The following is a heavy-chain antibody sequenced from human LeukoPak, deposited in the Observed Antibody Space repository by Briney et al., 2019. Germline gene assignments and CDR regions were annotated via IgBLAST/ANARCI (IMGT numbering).Heavy chain of an antibody. D-gene: IGHD6-19*01. CDR2: ISSSGSTT. CDR1: GFTFSDYY. V-gene: IGHV3-11*01. J-gene: IGHJ2*01. CDR3: AKYSGVAGHQRRPDL. Sequence: GGSLRLSCAASGFTFSDYYMSWIRQAPGKGLEWVSYISSSGSTTYYADSVKGRFTISRDNSKNTLYLQMNSLRAEDTAVYYCAKYSGVAGHQRRPDLWGRGTLVTVSS.